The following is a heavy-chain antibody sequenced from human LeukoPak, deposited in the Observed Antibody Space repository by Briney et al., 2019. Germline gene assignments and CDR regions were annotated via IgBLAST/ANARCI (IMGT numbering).Heavy chain of an antibody. Sequence: GGSLRLSCAASGFTFSSYAMSWVRQAPGKGLEWVSAISGSGGSTYYADSVKGRFTISRDNSKNTLYLQMNSLRAEDTAVYYCASVEFWYYYDSSGYYDYWGQGTLVTVSS. CDR3: ASVEFWYYYDSSGYYDY. J-gene: IGHJ4*02. CDR2: ISGSGGST. V-gene: IGHV3-23*01. D-gene: IGHD3-22*01. CDR1: GFTFSSYA.